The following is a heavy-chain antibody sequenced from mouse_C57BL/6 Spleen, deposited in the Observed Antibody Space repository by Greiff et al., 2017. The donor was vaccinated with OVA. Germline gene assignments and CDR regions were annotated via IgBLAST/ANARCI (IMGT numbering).Heavy chain of an antibody. CDR1: GYTFTDYE. D-gene: IGHD4-1*01. V-gene: IGHV1-15*01. CDR2: IDPETGGT. Sequence: VQLQQSGAELVRPGASVTLSCKASGYTFTDYELHWVKQTPVHGLEWIGAIDPETGGTAYNQKFKGKAILTADKSSSTAYMELRSLTSEDSAVYYWTTNWDWYFDVWGTGTTVTVSS. CDR3: TTNWDWYFDV. J-gene: IGHJ1*03.